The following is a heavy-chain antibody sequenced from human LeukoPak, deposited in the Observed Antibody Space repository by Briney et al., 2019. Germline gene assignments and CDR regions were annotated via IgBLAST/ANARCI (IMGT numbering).Heavy chain of an antibody. J-gene: IGHJ3*02. V-gene: IGHV1-3*03. CDR3: ARSYYYDSSAYAFDI. D-gene: IGHD3-22*01. Sequence: ASVKVSCKASGYTFTSYGISWVRQAPGQRLEWMGWINAGNGNTKYSQEFQGRVTITRDTSASTAYMELSSLRSEDMAVYYCARSYYYDSSAYAFDIWGQGTMVTVSS. CDR1: GYTFTSYG. CDR2: INAGNGNT.